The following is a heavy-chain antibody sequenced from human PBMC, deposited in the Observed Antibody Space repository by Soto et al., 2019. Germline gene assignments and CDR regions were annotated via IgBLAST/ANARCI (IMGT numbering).Heavy chain of an antibody. CDR2: IEGSGEIT. D-gene: IGHD6-19*01. V-gene: IGHV3-23*01. J-gene: IGHJ5*02. Sequence: GGSLRLSCAASGFMFSTTDMSWVRQAPGKGLEWLTTIEGSGEITYYADSVKGRFTIFRDNSKSTVYLQMSSLRGEDTAMYYCARYSGWYSYNWFDPWGQGTLVTVSS. CDR3: ARYSGWYSYNWFDP. CDR1: GFMFSTTD.